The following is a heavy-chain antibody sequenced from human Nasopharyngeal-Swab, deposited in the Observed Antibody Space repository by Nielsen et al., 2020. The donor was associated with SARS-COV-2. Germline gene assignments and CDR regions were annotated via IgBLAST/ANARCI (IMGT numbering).Heavy chain of an antibody. CDR3: AKDRNDYIWGSYRLTFDY. V-gene: IGHV3-23*01. Sequence: WIRQPPGKGLEWVSAISGSGGSTYYADSVKGRFTISRDNSKNTLYLQMHSLRAEDTAVYYCAKDRNDYIWGSYRLTFDYWGQGTLVTVSS. CDR2: ISGSGGST. D-gene: IGHD3-16*02. J-gene: IGHJ4*02.